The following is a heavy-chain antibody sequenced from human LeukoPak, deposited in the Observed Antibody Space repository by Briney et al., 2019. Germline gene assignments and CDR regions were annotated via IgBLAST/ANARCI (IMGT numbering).Heavy chain of an antibody. CDR2: IYYSGST. Sequence: SETRSLTCTVSGGSISSSSYYWGWIRQPPGKGLEWIGSIYYSGSTYYNPSLKSRVTISVDTSKNQFSLKLSSVTAADTAVYYCARRRGSGSFYDYWGQGTLVTVSS. CDR1: GGSISSSSYY. D-gene: IGHD3-10*01. J-gene: IGHJ4*02. CDR3: ARRRGSGSFYDY. V-gene: IGHV4-39*01.